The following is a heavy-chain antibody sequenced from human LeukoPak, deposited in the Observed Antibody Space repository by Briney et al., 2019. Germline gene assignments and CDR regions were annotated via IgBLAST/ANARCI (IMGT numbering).Heavy chain of an antibody. CDR1: GYTFTGYY. CDR2: INPNSGGT. D-gene: IGHD3-22*01. J-gene: IGHJ4*02. V-gene: IGHV1-2*02. CDR3: ARSSTMIVVVMSY. Sequence: ASVKVSCKASGYTFTGYYMHWVRQAPGQGLEWMGWINPNSGGTNYAQKFQGRVTMTRDTSISTAYMELSRLRSDDTAVYYCARSSTMIVVVMSYWGQGTLVTVSS.